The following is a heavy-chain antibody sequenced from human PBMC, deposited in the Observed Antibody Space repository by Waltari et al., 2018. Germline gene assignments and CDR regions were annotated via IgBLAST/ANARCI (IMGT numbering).Heavy chain of an antibody. D-gene: IGHD6-6*01. Sequence: QVQLQESGPGLVKPSETLSLTCTVSGGSISSYYWSWIRQPPGKGLEWIGDIYYSGSTNYNPSLQSRVTISVDTSKNQFSLKLSSVTAADTAVYYCARSIAARRAFDIWGQGTMVTVSS. J-gene: IGHJ3*02. CDR2: IYYSGST. CDR1: GGSISSYY. V-gene: IGHV4-59*01. CDR3: ARSIAARRAFDI.